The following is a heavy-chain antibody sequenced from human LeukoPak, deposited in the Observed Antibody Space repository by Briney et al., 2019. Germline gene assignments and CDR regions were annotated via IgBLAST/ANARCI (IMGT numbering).Heavy chain of an antibody. V-gene: IGHV1-3*03. CDR2: INAGNGNT. J-gene: IGHJ4*02. CDR3: AGETYYYGSGAASKVNNFDY. Sequence: ASVKVSCKASGYTFTSYAMHWVRQAPGQRLEWMGWINAGNGNTKYSQEFQGRVTITADKSTSTAYMELSSLRSEDTAVYYCAGETYYYGSGAASKVNNFDYWGQGTLVTVSS. D-gene: IGHD3-10*01. CDR1: GYTFTSYA.